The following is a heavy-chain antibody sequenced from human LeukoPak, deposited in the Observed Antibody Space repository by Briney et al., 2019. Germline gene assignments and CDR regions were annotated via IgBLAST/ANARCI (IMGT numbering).Heavy chain of an antibody. Sequence: GGSLRLSCAASGFTFSSYAMSWVRQAPGKGLVWVSHSNSDGSSTSYADSVRGRFTISRDNAKNTLYLQMNSLRAEDTAVYYCARDLKGPVNDVFDMWGQGTMVTVSS. V-gene: IGHV3-74*01. CDR1: GFTFSSYA. D-gene: IGHD4-23*01. CDR2: SNSDGSST. J-gene: IGHJ3*02. CDR3: ARDLKGPVNDVFDM.